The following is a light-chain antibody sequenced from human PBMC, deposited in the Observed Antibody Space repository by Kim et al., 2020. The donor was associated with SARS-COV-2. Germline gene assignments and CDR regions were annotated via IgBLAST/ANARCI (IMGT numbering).Light chain of an antibody. CDR1: SLRRYY. J-gene: IGLJ2*01. CDR3: KSRDSSGNVV. V-gene: IGLV3-19*01. Sequence: SSELTQDPAVSVAVGQTVRITCQGDSLRRYYASWYQQKPGQAPVLVIYGRNNRPSGIPDRFSGSTSGNTASLTITGAQAEDEADYYCKSRDSSGNVVFGGGTKLTVL. CDR2: GRN.